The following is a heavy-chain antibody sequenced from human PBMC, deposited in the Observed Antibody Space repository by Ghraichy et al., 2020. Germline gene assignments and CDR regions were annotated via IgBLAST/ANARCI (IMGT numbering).Heavy chain of an antibody. CDR3: ARDRKYSYGHEGRDY. D-gene: IGHD5-18*01. Sequence: GGSLRLSCAASGFTFSSYSMNWVRQAPGKGLEWVSSISSSSSYIYYADSVKGRFTISRDNAKNSLYLQMNSLRAEDTAVYYCARDRKYSYGHEGRDYWGQGTLVTVSS. V-gene: IGHV3-21*01. J-gene: IGHJ4*02. CDR2: ISSSSSYI. CDR1: GFTFSSYS.